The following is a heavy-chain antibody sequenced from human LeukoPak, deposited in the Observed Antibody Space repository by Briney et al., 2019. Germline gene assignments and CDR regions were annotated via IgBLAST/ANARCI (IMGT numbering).Heavy chain of an antibody. J-gene: IGHJ4*02. CDR2: IYPDDSDT. Sequence: GESLRISCQASGYSFARYWLGWVRQLPGKGLEWMGMIYPDDSDTRYSPSFQGQVTISADKSINTAYIYWSSLKASDTAMYYCARSGYSGYGLDYWGQGTLVTVSS. D-gene: IGHD5-12*01. CDR3: ARSGYSGYGLDY. V-gene: IGHV5-51*01. CDR1: GYSFARYW.